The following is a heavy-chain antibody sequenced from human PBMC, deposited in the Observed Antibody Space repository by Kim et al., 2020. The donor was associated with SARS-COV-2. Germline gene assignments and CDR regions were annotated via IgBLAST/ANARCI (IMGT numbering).Heavy chain of an antibody. CDR3: AIGARLTYFDF. J-gene: IGHJ4*02. D-gene: IGHD3-16*01. Sequence: TYDADAVKGRFTISRDNSKNTLYLQMNSLRVEDTAMYYCAIGARLTYFDFWGQGTLVTVSS. CDR2: T. V-gene: IGHV3-23*01.